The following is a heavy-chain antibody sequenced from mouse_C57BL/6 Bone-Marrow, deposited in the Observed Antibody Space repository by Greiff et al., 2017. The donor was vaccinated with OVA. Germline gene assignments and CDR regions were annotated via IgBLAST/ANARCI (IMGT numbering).Heavy chain of an antibody. CDR1: GYTFTSYG. CDR2: IYPRSGNT. Sequence: QVQLQQSGAELARPGASVKLSCKASGYTFTSYGISWVKQRTGQGLEWIGEIYPRSGNTYYNEKFKGKATLTADKSSSTAYMELRSLTSEDSAVYFCARDYYGSSWWYFDVWGTGTTVTVSS. V-gene: IGHV1-81*01. D-gene: IGHD1-1*01. J-gene: IGHJ1*03. CDR3: ARDYYGSSWWYFDV.